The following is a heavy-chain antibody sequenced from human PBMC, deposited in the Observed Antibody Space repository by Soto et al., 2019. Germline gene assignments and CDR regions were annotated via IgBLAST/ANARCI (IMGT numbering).Heavy chain of an antibody. CDR2: VSTSGRST. CDR1: GFIFSEST. Sequence: GGSLRLSCSASGFIFSESTIYWVRQVPGKGLEAISAVSTSGRSTYYADCGKDRFTISRENAKNSLYLQMNSLRAGDTAIYFCARAIGPTLVDYWGQGTLFTVFS. D-gene: IGHD3-22*01. CDR3: ARAIGPTLVDY. J-gene: IGHJ4*02. V-gene: IGHV3-64*04.